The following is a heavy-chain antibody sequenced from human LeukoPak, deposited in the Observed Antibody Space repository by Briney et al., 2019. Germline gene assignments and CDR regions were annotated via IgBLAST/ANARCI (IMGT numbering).Heavy chain of an antibody. CDR1: GGSISSYY. CDR3: ARGVTTDYYYYYMDV. J-gene: IGHJ6*03. D-gene: IGHD4-11*01. CDR2: IYFSGST. Sequence: SETLSLTCTVSGGSISSYYWSWIRQPPGMGLEWIGYIYFSGSTNYNPSLKSRVTISVDTSKNQFSLKLSSVTAADTAVYYCARGVTTDYYYYYMDVWGKGTTVTVSS. V-gene: IGHV4-59*01.